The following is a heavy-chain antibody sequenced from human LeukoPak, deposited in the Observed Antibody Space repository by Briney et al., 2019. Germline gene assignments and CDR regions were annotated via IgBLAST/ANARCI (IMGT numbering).Heavy chain of an antibody. J-gene: IGHJ3*02. D-gene: IGHD3-10*01. CDR2: IYYSGST. CDR3: ARHRLFIIRDAFDI. CDR1: GFSISRGFY. V-gene: IGHV4-38-2*01. Sequence: SETLSLTCSVSGFSISRGFYWGWIRQPPGKGLEWIGSIYYSGSTYYNPSLKSRVTISVDTSKNQFSLKLSSVTAADTAVYYCARHRLFIIRDAFDIWGQGTMVTVSS.